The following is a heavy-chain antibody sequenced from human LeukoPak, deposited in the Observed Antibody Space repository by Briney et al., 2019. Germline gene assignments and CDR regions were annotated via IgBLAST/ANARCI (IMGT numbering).Heavy chain of an antibody. CDR3: ARDDYGSGSYFMDV. D-gene: IGHD3-10*01. CDR1: GFTFSSYE. J-gene: IGHJ6*03. V-gene: IGHV3-48*03. CDR2: ISSSGSTI. Sequence: GGSLRLSCAASGFTFSSYEMNWVRQAPGKGLEWVSYISSSGSTIYYADSAKGRFTISRDNAKNSLYLQMNSLRAEDTAVYYCARDDYGSGSYFMDVWGKGTTVTISS.